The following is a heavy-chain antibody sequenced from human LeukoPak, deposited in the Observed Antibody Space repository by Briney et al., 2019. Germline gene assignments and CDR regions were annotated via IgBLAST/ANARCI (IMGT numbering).Heavy chain of an antibody. CDR1: GYTFTRYD. J-gene: IGHJ3*02. Sequence: ASVKVSCKASGYTFTRYDINWVRQATGQGLEWMGWMNPNSGNTGYAQKFQGRVTMTRNTSISTAYMELSSLRSEDTAVYYCAGNYYDSSGTDAFDIWGQGTMVTVSS. D-gene: IGHD3-22*01. CDR3: AGNYYDSSGTDAFDI. V-gene: IGHV1-8*01. CDR2: MNPNSGNT.